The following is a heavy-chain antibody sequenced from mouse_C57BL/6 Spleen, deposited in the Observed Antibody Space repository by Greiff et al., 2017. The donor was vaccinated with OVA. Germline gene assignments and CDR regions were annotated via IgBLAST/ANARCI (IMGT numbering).Heavy chain of an antibody. CDR3: ARENYDCYPFAY. CDR2: INPNNGGT. Sequence: EVKLMESGPELVKPGASVKMSCKASGYTFTDYNMHWVKQSNGKSLEWIGYINPNNGGTSYNQKFKGKATLTVNKSSSTAYMELRSLTSEDSAVYYCARENYDCYPFAYWGQGTLVTVSA. V-gene: IGHV1-22*01. CDR1: GYTFTDYN. J-gene: IGHJ3*01. D-gene: IGHD2-3*01.